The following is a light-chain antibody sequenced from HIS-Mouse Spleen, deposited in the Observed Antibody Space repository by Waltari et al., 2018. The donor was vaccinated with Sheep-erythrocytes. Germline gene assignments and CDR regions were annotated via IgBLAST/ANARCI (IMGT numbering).Light chain of an antibody. J-gene: IGKJ4*01. V-gene: IGKV1-33*01. CDR3: QQYDNLLT. Sequence: DIQMTPSPSSLSASVGDSVTITCQASQDISNYLNWYQQKPGKAPKLLIYDASNLETGVPSRFSGSGSGTDFTFTISSLQPEDIATYYCQQYDNLLTFGGGTKVEIK. CDR1: QDISNY. CDR2: DAS.